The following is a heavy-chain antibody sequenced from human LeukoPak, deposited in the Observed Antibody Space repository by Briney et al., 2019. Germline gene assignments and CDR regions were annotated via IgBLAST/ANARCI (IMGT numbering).Heavy chain of an antibody. CDR3: ARGLNDYVWGSYRRTHFDY. D-gene: IGHD3-16*02. J-gene: IGHJ4*02. V-gene: IGHV4-34*01. CDR2: INHSGRT. CDR1: GGSFSGYY. Sequence: PSETLSLTCAVYGGSFSGYYWSWIRQPPGKGLEWIGEINHSGRTNYNPSLKSRVTISVDTSKNQFSLKLSSVTAADTAVYYCARGLNDYVWGSYRRTHFDYWGQGTLVTVSS.